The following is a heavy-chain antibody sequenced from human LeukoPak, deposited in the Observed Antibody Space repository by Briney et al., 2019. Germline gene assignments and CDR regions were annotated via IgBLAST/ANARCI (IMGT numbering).Heavy chain of an antibody. V-gene: IGHV3-53*01. J-gene: IGHJ4*02. CDR2: IYSGGST. Sequence: PGGSLRLSCAASGFTVSSNYMSWIRQAPGKGLEWVSVIYSGGSTYYADSVKGRFTISRDNSKNTLYLQMNSLRAEDTAVYYCARETQYYFDYWGQGTLVTVSS. CDR1: GFTVSSNY. CDR3: ARETQYYFDY.